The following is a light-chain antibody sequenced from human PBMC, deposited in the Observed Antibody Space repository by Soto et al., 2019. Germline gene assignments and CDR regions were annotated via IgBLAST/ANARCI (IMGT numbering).Light chain of an antibody. Sequence: DIVMTQSPATLSVSPGERASLSCRASQSVSRNLAWYQQKPGQAPRLLIYGASYRAADIAARFSGSGSGTEFTLTISRLQSKDFSVYYCQQYNNWPRTFGQGTKVEIK. J-gene: IGKJ1*01. CDR1: QSVSRN. V-gene: IGKV3-15*01. CDR2: GAS. CDR3: QQYNNWPRT.